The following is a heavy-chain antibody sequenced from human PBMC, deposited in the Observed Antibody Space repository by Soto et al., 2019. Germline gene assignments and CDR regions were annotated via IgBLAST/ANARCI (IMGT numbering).Heavy chain of an antibody. V-gene: IGHV3-33*01. CDR1: GFTFSSYG. D-gene: IGHD6-6*01. Sequence: PGGSLRLSCAASGFTFSSYGMHWVRQAPGKGLEWVAVIWYDGSNKYFADSVKGRFTISRDNSKNTLYLQMNSLRAEDTAVYYCARRGYSTPSGQRVAQTLDYWGQGTLVTVSS. J-gene: IGHJ4*02. CDR2: IWYDGSNK. CDR3: ARRGYSTPSGQRVAQTLDY.